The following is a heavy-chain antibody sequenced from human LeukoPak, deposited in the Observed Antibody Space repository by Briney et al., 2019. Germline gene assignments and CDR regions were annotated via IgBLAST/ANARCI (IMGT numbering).Heavy chain of an antibody. CDR3: ARDHQAAEYSSSWYDWFDP. V-gene: IGHV3-21*01. J-gene: IGHJ5*02. CDR1: GFTSSSYS. CDR2: ISSSSSYI. D-gene: IGHD6-13*01. Sequence: GGSLRLSCAASGFTSSSYSMNWVRQAPGKGLEWVSSISSSSSYIYYADSVKGRFTISRDNAKNSLYLQMNSLRAEDTAVYYCARDHQAAEYSSSWYDWFDPWGQGTLVTVSS.